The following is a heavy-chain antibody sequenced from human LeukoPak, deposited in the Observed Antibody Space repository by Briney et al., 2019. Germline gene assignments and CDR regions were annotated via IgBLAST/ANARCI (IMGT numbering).Heavy chain of an antibody. J-gene: IGHJ5*02. D-gene: IGHD3-10*02. CDR3: ARGVFMFHQFDP. CDR2: IYTSGST. V-gene: IGHV4-61*02. CDR1: GGSISSGSYY. Sequence: KPSETLSLTCTVSGGSISSGSYYWSWIRQPAGKGLEWIGRIYTSGSTNYNPSLKSRVTISVDTSKNQFSLKLSSVTAADTAIYYCARGVFMFHQFDPWGQGTLVTVSS.